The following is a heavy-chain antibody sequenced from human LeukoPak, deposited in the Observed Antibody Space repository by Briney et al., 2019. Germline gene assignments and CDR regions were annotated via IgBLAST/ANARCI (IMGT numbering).Heavy chain of an antibody. CDR2: IQYSGRA. D-gene: IGHD4-11*01. CDR3: ARDESDFSKVAY. J-gene: IGHJ4*02. CDR1: GGSISSNW. Sequence: SETLSLTCAVSGGSISSNWWSWVRQPPGKGLEWIGEIQYSGRANYNPSLKSRVTISVDKSKKQFSLNLCSVTAADTAMYYCARDESDFSKVAYWGQGTLVTVPS. V-gene: IGHV4-4*02.